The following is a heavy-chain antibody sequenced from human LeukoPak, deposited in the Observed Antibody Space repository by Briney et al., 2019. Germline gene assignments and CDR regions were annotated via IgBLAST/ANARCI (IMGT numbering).Heavy chain of an antibody. D-gene: IGHD3-3*01. CDR3: ARALEGSGYYTRY. V-gene: IGHV3-11*06. Sequence: PGGSLRLSCAASGFTFSDYYMSWIRQAPGKGLEWVSYISSSSSYTNYADSVKGRFTISRDNAKNSLYLQMNSPRAEDTAVYYCARALEGSGYYTRYWGQGTLVTVSS. CDR2: ISSSSSYT. CDR1: GFTFSDYY. J-gene: IGHJ4*02.